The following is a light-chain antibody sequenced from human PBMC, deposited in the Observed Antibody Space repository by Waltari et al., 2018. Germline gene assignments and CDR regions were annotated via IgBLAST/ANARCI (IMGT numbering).Light chain of an antibody. V-gene: IGKV1-12*01. J-gene: IGKJ5*01. CDR3: QQANSFPIT. Sequence: DIQMTQSPSSVSASVGARVTITCRASQGISSWLAWCQQKPGKAPKLLVYAASSLQSGVPLRFSGSGSGTDFTLTIGSLQPEDFATYYCQQANSFPITFGQGTRLEIK. CDR1: QGISSW. CDR2: AAS.